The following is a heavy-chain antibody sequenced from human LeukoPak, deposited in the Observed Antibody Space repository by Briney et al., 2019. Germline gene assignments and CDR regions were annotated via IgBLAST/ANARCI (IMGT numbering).Heavy chain of an antibody. D-gene: IGHD5-18*01. J-gene: IGHJ4*02. CDR1: GYTFTSYD. V-gene: IGHV1-8*01. CDR2: MNPNSGNT. CDR3: AREGIRGYSYGYGANLNDY. Sequence: ASVKVSCKASGYTFTSYDINWVRQATGQGLEWMGWMNPNSGNTGYAQKFQGRVTMTRNTSISTAYMELSSLRSEDTAVYYCAREGIRGYSYGYGANLNDYGGQGTLVTVSS.